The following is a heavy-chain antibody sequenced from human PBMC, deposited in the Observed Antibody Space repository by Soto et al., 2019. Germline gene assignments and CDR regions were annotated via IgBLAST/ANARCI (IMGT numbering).Heavy chain of an antibody. CDR3: AKDREDYFHY. Sequence: LRLSCAASGFTFSSYAMSWVRQAPGKGLEWVSAISGRGDSTYYTDSVKGRFTISRDNSKNTLYLQMNSLRAEDAAVYYCAKDREDYFHYWGQGTLVTVSS. CDR1: GFTFSSYA. V-gene: IGHV3-23*01. J-gene: IGHJ4*02. CDR2: ISGRGDST.